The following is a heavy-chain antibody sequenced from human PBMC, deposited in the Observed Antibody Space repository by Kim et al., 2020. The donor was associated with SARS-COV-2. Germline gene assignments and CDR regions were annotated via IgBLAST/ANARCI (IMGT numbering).Heavy chain of an antibody. CDR3: AHRTFYDSSGSFQH. V-gene: IGHV2-5*02. D-gene: IGHD3-22*01. CDR2: IYGDDDK. CDR1: GFSLSTSGVG. Sequence: SGPTLVKPTQTLTLTCTFSGFSLSTSGVGVGWIRQPPGKALEWLALIYGDDDKRYSPSLKSRLTITKDTSKNQVVLTMTNMDPVDTATYYCAHRTFYDSSGSFQHWGQGTLVTVSS. J-gene: IGHJ1*01.